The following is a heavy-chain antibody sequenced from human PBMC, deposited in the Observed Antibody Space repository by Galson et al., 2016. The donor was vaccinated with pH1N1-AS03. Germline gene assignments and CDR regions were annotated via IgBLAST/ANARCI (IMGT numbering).Heavy chain of an antibody. CDR3: ANPRASGTTMVTRLDY. V-gene: IGHV3-23*01. D-gene: IGHD5-18*01. Sequence: LEWVSSISGADLSTYYADSVKGRFTVSRDNSKNTLYLQMNGLRAEDTAIYYCANPRASGTTMVTRLDYWGPGTLVTVSS. J-gene: IGHJ4*02. CDR2: ISGADLST.